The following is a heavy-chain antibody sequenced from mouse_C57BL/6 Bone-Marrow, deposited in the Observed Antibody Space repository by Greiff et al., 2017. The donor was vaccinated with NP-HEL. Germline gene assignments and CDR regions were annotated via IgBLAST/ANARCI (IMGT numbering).Heavy chain of an antibody. V-gene: IGHV1-81*01. CDR3: ARYGSSYNDWYFDV. CDR2: IYPRSGNT. Sequence: QVQLKQSGAELARPGASVKLSCKASGYTFTSYGISWVKQRTGQGLEWIGEIYPRSGNTYYNEKFKGKATLTADKSSSTAYMELRSLTSEDSAVYFCARYGSSYNDWYFDVWGTGTTVTVSS. CDR1: GYTFTSYG. D-gene: IGHD1-1*01. J-gene: IGHJ1*03.